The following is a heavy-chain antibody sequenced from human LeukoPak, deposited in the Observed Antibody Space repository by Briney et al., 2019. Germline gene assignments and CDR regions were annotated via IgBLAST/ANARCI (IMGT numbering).Heavy chain of an antibody. Sequence: SETLSLTCTVSGGSISNHYWSWIRQPPGKGLEWIANIRYSGNTHYNPSLRSRVTISIDTSKAQFSLQVNSVTAADTAVYYCVRDSLELDPGWWDDTFDMWSQGTMVTVSS. D-gene: IGHD2-15*01. J-gene: IGHJ3*02. V-gene: IGHV4-59*11. CDR3: VRDSLELDPGWWDDTFDM. CDR2: IRYSGNT. CDR1: GGSISNHY.